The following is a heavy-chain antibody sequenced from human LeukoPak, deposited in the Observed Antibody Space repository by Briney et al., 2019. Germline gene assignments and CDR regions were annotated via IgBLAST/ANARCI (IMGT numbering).Heavy chain of an antibody. V-gene: IGHV1-18*01. CDR2: ISAYNGNT. J-gene: IGHJ1*01. Sequence: ASVKVSCKASGYTFTSYGISWVRQAPGQGLEWMGWISAYNGNTNYAQKLQGRVTMTTDTSTSTAYMELRSLRSDDTAVYYCARDGWQWLVLPEYFQHWGQGTLVTVSS. CDR1: GYTFTSYG. CDR3: ARDGWQWLVLPEYFQH. D-gene: IGHD6-19*01.